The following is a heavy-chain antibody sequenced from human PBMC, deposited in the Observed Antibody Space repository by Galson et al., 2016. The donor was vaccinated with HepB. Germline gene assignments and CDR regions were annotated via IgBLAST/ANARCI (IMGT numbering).Heavy chain of an antibody. CDR2: ISDSGGNT. V-gene: IGHV3-23*01. J-gene: IGHJ4*02. D-gene: IGHD3-16*01. CDR1: GFSFYSFA. Sequence: SLRLSCAASGFSFYSFAMGWVRQAPGKGLEWVSGISDSGGNTWDADSVKGRFIISRDNSKNTLYLHLNRLRAEDTAVYYCAKVPLGERKVTFGAVRQKEGITFFDHWGQGTLVTVSS. CDR3: AKVPLGERKVTFGAVRQKEGITFFDH.